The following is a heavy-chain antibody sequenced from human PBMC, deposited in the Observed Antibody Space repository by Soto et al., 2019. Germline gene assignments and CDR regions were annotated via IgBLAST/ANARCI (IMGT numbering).Heavy chain of an antibody. CDR1: VFTFISYW. V-gene: IGHV3-7*03. J-gene: IGHJ6*02. Sequence: PGGSLRLSCAASVFTFISYWMSWVRQAPGKGLEWVANIKQDGSEKYYVDSVKGRFTISRDNAKNSLYLQMNSLRAEGTAVYYCARDHLGPYGMDVWGQGTTVTVSS. CDR2: IKQDGSEK. D-gene: IGHD3-16*01. CDR3: ARDHLGPYGMDV.